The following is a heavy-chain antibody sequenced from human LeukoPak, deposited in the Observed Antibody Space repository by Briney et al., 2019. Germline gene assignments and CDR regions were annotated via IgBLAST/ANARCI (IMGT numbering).Heavy chain of an antibody. CDR1: GFTFSSYA. Sequence: PGGSLRLSCAASGFTFSSYAMSWVRQAPGKGLEWVSAISGSGGSTYYADSVKGRFTTSRDNSKNTLYLQMNSLRAEDTAVYYCAKDLGITMIVVVRYFDYWGQGTLVTVSS. J-gene: IGHJ4*02. V-gene: IGHV3-23*01. D-gene: IGHD3-22*01. CDR2: ISGSGGST. CDR3: AKDLGITMIVVVRYFDY.